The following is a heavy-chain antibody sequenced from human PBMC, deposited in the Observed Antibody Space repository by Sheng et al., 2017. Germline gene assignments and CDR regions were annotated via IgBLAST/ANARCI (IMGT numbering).Heavy chain of an antibody. CDR1: GFSITTTGMC. Sequence: QVTLRESGPALVKPTQTLILTCSLSGFSITTTGMCVTWIRQPPGKSLEWLARIDWDDDKFYNTSLQTRLAISKDTSKNRVVLTMTNMDPVDTGTYYCARMQKGGSEPSNSANYYYIDFWGRGTTVTVSS. J-gene: IGHJ6*03. CDR3: ARMQKGGSEPSNSANYYYIDF. CDR2: IDWDDDK. D-gene: IGHD6-6*01. V-gene: IGHV2-70*17.